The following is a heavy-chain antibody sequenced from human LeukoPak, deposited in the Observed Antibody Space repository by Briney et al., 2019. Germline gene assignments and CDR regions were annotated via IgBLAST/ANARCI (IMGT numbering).Heavy chain of an antibody. V-gene: IGHV3-21*01. D-gene: IGHD6-6*01. CDR3: AKGPSSSPLD. CDR2: ISSSSSYI. J-gene: IGHJ4*02. CDR1: GFTFSSYS. Sequence: TGGSLRLSCAASGFTFSSYSMNWVRQAPGKGLGWVSSISSSSSYIYYADSVKGRFTISRDNAKNSLHLQMNSLRAEDTAVYYCAKGPSSSPLDWGQGTLVTVSS.